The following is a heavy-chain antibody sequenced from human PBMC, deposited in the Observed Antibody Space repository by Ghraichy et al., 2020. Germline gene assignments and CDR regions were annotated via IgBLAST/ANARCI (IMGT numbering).Heavy chain of an antibody. CDR2: IIPIFGTA. CDR1: GGTFSSYA. Sequence: SVKVSFKASGGTFSSYAISWVRQAPGQGLEWMGGIIPIFGTANYAQKFQGRVTITADESTSTAYMELSSLRSEDTAVYYCARRRDGYNFGWFDPWGQGTLVTVSS. CDR3: ARRRDGYNFGWFDP. D-gene: IGHD5-24*01. J-gene: IGHJ5*02. V-gene: IGHV1-69*13.